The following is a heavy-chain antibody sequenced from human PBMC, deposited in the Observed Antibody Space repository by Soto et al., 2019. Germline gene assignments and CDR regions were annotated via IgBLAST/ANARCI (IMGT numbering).Heavy chain of an antibody. CDR2: VYYSGSS. J-gene: IGHJ4*02. V-gene: IGHV4-30-4*01. D-gene: IGHD3-10*01. CDR1: GGSINNNDYY. CDR3: ARERRESITMVRGVPFDY. Sequence: PSETLSLTCSVSGGSINNNDYYWSWIRQTPGKGLEWIGYVYYSGSSDYIPSLKSRLSMSVDTSKNQFSLKLSSVTAADTAVYYCARERRESITMVRGVPFDYWGQGTLVTVSS.